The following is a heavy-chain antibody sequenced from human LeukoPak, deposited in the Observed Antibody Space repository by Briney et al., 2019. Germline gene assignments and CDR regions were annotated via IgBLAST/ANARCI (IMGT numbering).Heavy chain of an antibody. J-gene: IGHJ4*02. CDR2: IYYSGST. D-gene: IGHD2-2*01. V-gene: IGHV4-39*01. Sequence: PSETLSLTCTVSGGSISSSTYYWGWIRQPPGKGLEWIGSIYYSGSTYYNLSLKSRVTISADTSKNQFSLKLSSVTAADTAVYYCASSKIVVVPAANDYWGQGTLVTVSS. CDR1: GGSISSSTYY. CDR3: ASSKIVVVPAANDY.